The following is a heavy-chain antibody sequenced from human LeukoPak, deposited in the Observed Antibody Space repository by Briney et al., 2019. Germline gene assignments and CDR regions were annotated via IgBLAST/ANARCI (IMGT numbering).Heavy chain of an antibody. CDR3: AKDIEQLNAFDI. D-gene: IGHD6-13*01. CDR1: GFTFDDYA. CDR2: ISWNSGSI. J-gene: IGHJ3*02. V-gene: IGHV3-9*01. Sequence: GRSLRLSCAASGFTFDDYAMHWVRQAPGKGLEWVSGISWNSGSIGYADSVKGRFTISRDNAKNSLYLQMNSLRAEDTALHYCAKDIEQLNAFDIWGQGTMVTVSS.